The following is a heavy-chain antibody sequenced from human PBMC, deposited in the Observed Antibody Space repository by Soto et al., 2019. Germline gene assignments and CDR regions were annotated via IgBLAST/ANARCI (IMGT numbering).Heavy chain of an antibody. D-gene: IGHD3-16*01. J-gene: IGHJ6*02. V-gene: IGHV3-7*01. CDR2: IKQDGSEK. Sequence: EVQLVESGGGLVQPGGSLRLSCAASGFTFSSYWMSWVRQAPGKGLEWVANIKQDGSEKYYVDSVKGRFTISRDNAKNSLYLQMNSLRAEDTAVYYCARDLELGENLSEGYYYYGMDVWGQGTTVTVSS. CDR1: GFTFSSYW. CDR3: ARDLELGENLSEGYYYYGMDV.